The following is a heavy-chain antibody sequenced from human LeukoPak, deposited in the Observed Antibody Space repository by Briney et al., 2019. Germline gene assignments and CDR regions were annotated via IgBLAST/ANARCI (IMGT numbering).Heavy chain of an antibody. Sequence: GGSLRLSCAASGFTFSDYYMSWIRQAPGKGLEWVSYISSGSTYTNYADSVKGRFTISRDNAKNSLYLQMNSLRAEDTAVYYCATVPGDYFWFDPWGLGTLVTVSS. CDR3: ATVPGDYFWFDP. CDR1: GFTFSDYY. V-gene: IGHV3-11*06. J-gene: IGHJ5*02. D-gene: IGHD3-16*01. CDR2: ISSGSTYT.